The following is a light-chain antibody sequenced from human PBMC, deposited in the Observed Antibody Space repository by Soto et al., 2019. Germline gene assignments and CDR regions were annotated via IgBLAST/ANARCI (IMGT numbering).Light chain of an antibody. V-gene: IGKV1-39*01. CDR2: AAS. CDR3: QQSYSTPL. CDR1: QSISSY. Sequence: DIQMTQSPSSLSASVGDRVTITCRASQSISSYLNWYQQKPGKVPKLLIYAASSLQSGVPSRFSGSGSGTDFTLTISSLQPEDFATYYCQQSYSTPLFGGGTKVEIK. J-gene: IGKJ4*01.